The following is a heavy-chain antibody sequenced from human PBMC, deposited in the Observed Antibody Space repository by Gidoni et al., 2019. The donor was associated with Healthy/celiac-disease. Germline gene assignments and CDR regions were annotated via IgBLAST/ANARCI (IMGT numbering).Heavy chain of an antibody. CDR2: ISWNSGSI. J-gene: IGHJ4*02. CDR3: AKDIGLWELLYYFDY. CDR1: GFTFDDYA. D-gene: IGHD1-26*01. Sequence: EVQLVESGGGLVQPGRSLRLSCAASGFTFDDYAMHWVRQAPGKGLEWVSGISWNSGSIGYADSVKGRFTISRDNAKNSLYLQMNSLRAEDTALYYCAKDIGLWELLYYFDYWGQGTLVTVSS. V-gene: IGHV3-9*01.